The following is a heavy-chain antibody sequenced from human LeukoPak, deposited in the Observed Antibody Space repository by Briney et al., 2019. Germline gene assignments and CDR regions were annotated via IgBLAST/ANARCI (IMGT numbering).Heavy chain of an antibody. D-gene: IGHD3-22*01. V-gene: IGHV3-30*01. CDR1: GFTFSSYA. Sequence: GRSLRLSCAASGFTFSSYAMHWVRQAPGKGLEWVAVISYDGSNKYYADSVKGRFTISRDNSKNTLYLQMNSLRAEDTAAYYCARDYYDSSGYYPPGGPFDPWGQGTLVTVSS. CDR3: ARDYYDSSGYYPPGGPFDP. CDR2: ISYDGSNK. J-gene: IGHJ5*02.